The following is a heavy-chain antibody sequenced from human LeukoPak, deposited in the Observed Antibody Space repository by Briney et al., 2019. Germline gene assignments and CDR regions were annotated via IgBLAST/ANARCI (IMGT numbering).Heavy chain of an antibody. CDR2: IYTSGST. Sequence: SETLSLTCTVSGGSISSYYWSCIRQPAGKGLEWIGRIYTSGSTNYNPSLTSRVTMSVDPSTNQFSLKLTSVTAADTAVYYCAGRGYDRFDYWGQGTLVTVFS. J-gene: IGHJ4*02. CDR3: AGRGYDRFDY. V-gene: IGHV4-4*07. CDR1: GGSISSYY. D-gene: IGHD5-12*01.